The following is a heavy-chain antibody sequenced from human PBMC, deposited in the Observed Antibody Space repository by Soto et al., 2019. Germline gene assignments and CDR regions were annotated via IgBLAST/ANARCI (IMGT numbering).Heavy chain of an antibody. CDR1: GFTFSSYA. D-gene: IGHD5-12*01. V-gene: IGHV3-30-3*01. Sequence: GGSLRLSCAASGFTFSSYAMHWVRQAPGKGLEWVAVISYDGSNKYYADSVKGRFTISRDNSKNTLYLQMNSLRAEDTAVYYCARDVDGYIYMGLDYWGQGTLVTVSS. J-gene: IGHJ4*02. CDR3: ARDVDGYIYMGLDY. CDR2: ISYDGSNK.